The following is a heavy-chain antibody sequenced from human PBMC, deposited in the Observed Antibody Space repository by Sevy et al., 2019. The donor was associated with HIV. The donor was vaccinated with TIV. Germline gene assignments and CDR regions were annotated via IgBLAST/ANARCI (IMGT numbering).Heavy chain of an antibody. J-gene: IGHJ3*02. CDR2: IYDTGST. V-gene: IGHV3-53*01. Sequence: GGSLRLSCAASGFTVSSVYMSWVRQAPGKGLEWVSLIYDTGSTYFADSVEGRFTISRDDSKNTLYLQMNSLRAEDTAVYFCARESGYSSSPGAFDIWGQGTMVSVSS. CDR3: ARESGYSSSPGAFDI. D-gene: IGHD6-19*01. CDR1: GFTVSSVY.